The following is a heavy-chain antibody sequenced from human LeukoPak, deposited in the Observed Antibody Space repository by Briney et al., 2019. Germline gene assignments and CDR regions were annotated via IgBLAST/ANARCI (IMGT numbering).Heavy chain of an antibody. D-gene: IGHD3-3*01. CDR2: ISSSGSTI. J-gene: IGHJ6*02. V-gene: IGHV3-48*03. Sequence: GGSLRLSCAASGFTFSSYEMNWVRQAPGKGLEWVSYISSSGSTIYYADSVKGRFTISRDNAKNSLYLQMNSLRAEDTAVYYCARDRIYYDFWSGYYGPADYYGMDVWGQGTTVNVSS. CDR1: GFTFSSYE. CDR3: ARDRIYYDFWSGYYGPADYYGMDV.